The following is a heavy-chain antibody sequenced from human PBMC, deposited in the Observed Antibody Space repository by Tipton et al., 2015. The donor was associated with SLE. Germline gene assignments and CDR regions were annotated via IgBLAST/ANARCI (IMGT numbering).Heavy chain of an antibody. J-gene: IGHJ5*02. D-gene: IGHD1-26*01. V-gene: IGHV4-61*01. Sequence: TLSLTCTVSGGSVSSGSYYWSWIRQPPGKGLEWIGYIYYSGSTNYNPSLKSRVTISVDTSKNQFSLKLSSVTAADTAVYYCARGALASGSWFDPWGQGTLVTVSS. CDR1: GGSVSSGSYY. CDR2: IYYSGST. CDR3: ARGALASGSWFDP.